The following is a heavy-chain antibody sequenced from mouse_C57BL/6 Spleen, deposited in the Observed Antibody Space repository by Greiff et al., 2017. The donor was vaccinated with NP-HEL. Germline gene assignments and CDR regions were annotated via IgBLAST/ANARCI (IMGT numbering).Heavy chain of an antibody. Sequence: QVQLQQPGAELVKPGASVKMSCKASGYTFTSYWITWVKQRPGQGLEWIGDIYPGSGSTNYNEKFKSKATLTVDTSSSTAYMQLSSLTSEDSAVYYCARGGNNYWYFDVWGTGTTVTVSS. J-gene: IGHJ1*03. D-gene: IGHD5-2*01. V-gene: IGHV1-55*01. CDR3: ARGGNNYWYFDV. CDR1: GYTFTSYW. CDR2: IYPGSGST.